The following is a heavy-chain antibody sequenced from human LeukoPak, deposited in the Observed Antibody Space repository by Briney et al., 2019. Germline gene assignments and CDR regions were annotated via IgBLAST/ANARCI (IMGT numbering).Heavy chain of an antibody. CDR3: TTYYDILTGYNPFDY. CDR2: IKNKAEGGTA. Sequence: TGGSLRLSCAASGFTFSSYWMSWVRQAPGKGLELVGRIKNKAEGGTADYAAPVKGRFAISRDDSENTLYLQMNNLKAEDTAVYYCTTYYDILTGYNPFDYWGQGTLVTVSS. CDR1: GFTFSSYW. V-gene: IGHV3-15*01. J-gene: IGHJ4*02. D-gene: IGHD3-9*01.